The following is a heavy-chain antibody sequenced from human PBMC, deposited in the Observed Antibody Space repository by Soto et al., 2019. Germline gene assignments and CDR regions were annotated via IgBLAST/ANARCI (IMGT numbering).Heavy chain of an antibody. V-gene: IGHV1-3*04. Sequence: ASVKVSCKASGYTFTTYTIHWVRQAPGQSLEWMGWINTGNGNTKYSQNFQGRVTIIRDKSASTAYIQLSSLRSEDTAVYYCARDHYYGSGSYNYFDYWGQGTPVTVSS. D-gene: IGHD3-10*01. CDR1: GYTFTTYT. CDR2: INTGNGNT. J-gene: IGHJ4*02. CDR3: ARDHYYGSGSYNYFDY.